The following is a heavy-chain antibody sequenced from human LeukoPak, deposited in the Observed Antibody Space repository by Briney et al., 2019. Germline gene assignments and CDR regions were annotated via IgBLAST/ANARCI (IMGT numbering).Heavy chain of an antibody. V-gene: IGHV1-69*05. J-gene: IGHJ6*03. CDR3: ASSGILTGYYSRDYYYYMDV. Sequence: ASVEVSCKASGGTFSSYAISWVRQAPGQGLEWMGGIIPIFGTANYAQKFQGRVTITTDESTSTAYMELSSLRSEDTAVYYCASSGILTGYYSRDYYYYMDVWGKGTTVTVSS. CDR2: IIPIFGTA. D-gene: IGHD3-9*01. CDR1: GGTFSSYA.